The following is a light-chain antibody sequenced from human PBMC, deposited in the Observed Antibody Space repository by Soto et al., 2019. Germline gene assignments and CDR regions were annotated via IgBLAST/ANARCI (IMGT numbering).Light chain of an antibody. CDR1: QTISNTF. CDR3: QQYGVSPT. CDR2: GAS. Sequence: EIVLTQSPGTLSLSPGERATLSCRASQTISNTFLAWYQQRPGQAPMLLIYGASGRAAGIPDRFSGSGSGTDFTLSISRLEPEDFGVYYCQQYGVSPTFGGGTKVEIK. V-gene: IGKV3-20*01. J-gene: IGKJ4*01.